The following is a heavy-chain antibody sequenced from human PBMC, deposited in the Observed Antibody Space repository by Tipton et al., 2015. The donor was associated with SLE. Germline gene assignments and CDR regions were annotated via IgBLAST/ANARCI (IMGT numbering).Heavy chain of an antibody. Sequence: QLVQSGGGVVQPGRSLRLSCAASGFTFSSYAMSWVRQAPGKGLEWVSVISGSGGTTYYADSVKGRFTISRDNSKNTLYLLITSLRVEDTAFYYCVKKGGPNLPFDYWGQGTLVTVSS. J-gene: IGHJ4*02. D-gene: IGHD1-14*01. CDR2: ISGSGGTT. CDR1: GFTFSSYA. V-gene: IGHV3-23*04. CDR3: VKKGGPNLPFDY.